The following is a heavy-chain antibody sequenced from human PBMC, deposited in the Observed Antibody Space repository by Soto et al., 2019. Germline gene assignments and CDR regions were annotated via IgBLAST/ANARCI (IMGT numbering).Heavy chain of an antibody. CDR1: GGSISSGGYS. V-gene: IGHV4-30-2*01. CDR3: ARVPDY. J-gene: IGHJ4*02. CDR2: IYPSGST. Sequence: QLQLQESGSGLVKPSQTLSLTCAVSGGSISSGGYSWGWIRQPPGKGLEWIGYIYPSGSTDHTPSLKSRVTISVDRSRNQFSLKLSSVTAADAAVYYCARVPDYWGQGTLVTVSS.